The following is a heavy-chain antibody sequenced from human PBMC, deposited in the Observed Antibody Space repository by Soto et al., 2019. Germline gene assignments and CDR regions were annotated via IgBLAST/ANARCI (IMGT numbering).Heavy chain of an antibody. CDR2: INPNSGGT. D-gene: IGHD2-2*01. J-gene: IGHJ6*02. CDR3: ARVRYCSSTSCYLWAGYYYYYGMDV. V-gene: IGHV1-2*02. CDR1: GYTFTGYY. Sequence: ASVKVSCKASGYTFTGYYMHWVRQAPGQGLEWMGWINPNSGGTNYAQKFQGRVTMTRDTSISTAYMELSRLRSDDTAVYYCARVRYCSSTSCYLWAGYYYYYGMDVWGQGTTVTVSS.